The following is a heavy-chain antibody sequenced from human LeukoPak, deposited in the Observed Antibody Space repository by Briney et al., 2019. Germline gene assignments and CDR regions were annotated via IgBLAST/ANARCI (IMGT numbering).Heavy chain of an antibody. CDR3: ARRIGGWFDP. Sequence: SETLSLTCAVYGGSFSGYYWSWIRQPPGKGLEWIGEINHSGSTNYNASLKSRVTISVDTSKNQFSLKLSSVTAADTAVYYCARRIGGWFDPWGQGTLVTVSS. J-gene: IGHJ5*02. D-gene: IGHD2-15*01. CDR2: INHSGST. CDR1: GGSFSGYY. V-gene: IGHV4-34*01.